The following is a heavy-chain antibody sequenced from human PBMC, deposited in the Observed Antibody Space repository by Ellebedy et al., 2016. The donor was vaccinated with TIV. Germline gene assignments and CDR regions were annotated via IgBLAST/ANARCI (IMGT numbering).Heavy chain of an antibody. Sequence: ASVKVSXXASGYTFTSYDINWVRQATGQGLEWMGWMNPNSGNTGYAQKFQGRVTMTRDTSTSTVYMELSSLRSEDTAVYYCARDLSRICSGGSCYYYYYGMDVWGQGTTVTVSS. CDR3: ARDLSRICSGGSCYYYYYGMDV. CDR2: MNPNSGNT. V-gene: IGHV1-8*01. CDR1: GYTFTSYD. D-gene: IGHD2-15*01. J-gene: IGHJ6*02.